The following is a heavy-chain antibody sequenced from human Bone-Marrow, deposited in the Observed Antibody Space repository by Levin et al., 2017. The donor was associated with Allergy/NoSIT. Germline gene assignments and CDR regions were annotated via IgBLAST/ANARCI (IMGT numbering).Heavy chain of an antibody. D-gene: IGHD6-13*01. V-gene: IGHV1-18*01. CDR3: ASTAGYSYAMAV. J-gene: IGHJ6*02. CDR1: SYTFADYG. Sequence: ASVKVSCKASSYTFADYGISWVRQAPGQGLEWMGWISPSSDNTIYAQKLQGRVTMTTHTSTSTVYMELRSLRFDDTAVYYCASTAGYSYAMAVWGQGTTVTVSS. CDR2: ISPSSDNT.